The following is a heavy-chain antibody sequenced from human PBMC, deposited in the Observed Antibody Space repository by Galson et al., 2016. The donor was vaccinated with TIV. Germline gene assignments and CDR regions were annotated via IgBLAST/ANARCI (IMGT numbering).Heavy chain of an antibody. CDR1: GYTFNNYD. CDR2: MNPNSGNA. CDR3: ARARRGYCSGGSCLPGY. D-gene: IGHD2-15*01. V-gene: IGHV1-8*01. J-gene: IGHJ4*02. Sequence: SVKVSCKASGYTFNNYDISWVRQATGQGLEWMGWMNPNSGNAGYAQKFQGSVTMTSNTSVNTAYMEVRSLSFEDTAVYYCARARRGYCSGGSCLPGYWGQGTLVTVSS.